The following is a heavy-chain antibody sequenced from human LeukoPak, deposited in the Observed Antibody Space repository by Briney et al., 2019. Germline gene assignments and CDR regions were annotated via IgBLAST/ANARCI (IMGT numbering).Heavy chain of an antibody. D-gene: IGHD3-22*01. Sequence: GGSLRLSCAASGFSFSSAWMDWVRQAPGKGLEWISVISGSGGNTNYADSVKGRFTISRDNSKNTLYLQMNSLRAEDTAVYYCAKERSASYYYDSSGYSNYNFDYWGQGTLVTISS. V-gene: IGHV3-23*01. CDR3: AKERSASYYYDSSGYSNYNFDY. CDR1: GFSFSSAW. J-gene: IGHJ4*02. CDR2: ISGSGGNT.